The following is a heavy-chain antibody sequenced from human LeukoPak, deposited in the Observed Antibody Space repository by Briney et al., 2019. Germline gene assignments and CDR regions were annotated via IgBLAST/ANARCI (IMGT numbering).Heavy chain of an antibody. V-gene: IGHV4-59*01. CDR2: IYYSGST. Sequence: SETLSLTCTVSGGSISSYYWSWIRRPPGKGLEWIGYIYYSGSTNYNPSLKSRVTISVDTSKNQFSLKLSSVTAADTAVYYCARVRYGYYYMDVWGKGTTVTVSS. D-gene: IGHD1-1*01. CDR1: GGSISSYY. J-gene: IGHJ6*03. CDR3: ARVRYGYYYMDV.